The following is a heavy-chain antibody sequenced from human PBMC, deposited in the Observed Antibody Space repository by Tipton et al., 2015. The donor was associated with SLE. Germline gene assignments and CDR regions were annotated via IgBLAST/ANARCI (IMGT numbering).Heavy chain of an antibody. J-gene: IGHJ6*03. D-gene: IGHD3-16*01. Sequence: TLSLTCTVSGGSITNHYWNWIRQPPGKGLEWIGYIYYSGSTNYNPSLQSRVTISVDTSKNQFSLKLSSVTAADTAVYYCARAPLRLGDVDWNYYMDVWGKGTTVTVSS. CDR2: IYYSGST. CDR1: GGSITNHY. V-gene: IGHV4-59*11. CDR3: ARAPLRLGDVDWNYYMDV.